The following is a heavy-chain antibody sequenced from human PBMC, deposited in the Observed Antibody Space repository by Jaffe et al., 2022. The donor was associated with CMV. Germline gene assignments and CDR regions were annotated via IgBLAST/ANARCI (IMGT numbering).Heavy chain of an antibody. D-gene: IGHD4-17*01. J-gene: IGHJ4*02. Sequence: QVQLVESGGGVVQPGRSLRLSCAASGFTFSSYGMHWVRQAPGKGLEWVAVIWYDGSNKYYADSVKGRFTISRDNSKNTLYLQMNSLRAEDTAVYYCARFGGVTTYEYYFDYWGQGTLVTVSS. V-gene: IGHV3-33*01. CDR2: IWYDGSNK. CDR1: GFTFSSYG. CDR3: ARFGGVTTYEYYFDY.